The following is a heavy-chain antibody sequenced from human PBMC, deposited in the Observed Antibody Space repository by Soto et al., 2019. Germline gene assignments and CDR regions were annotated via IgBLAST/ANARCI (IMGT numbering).Heavy chain of an antibody. V-gene: IGHV4-34*01. J-gene: IGHJ6*02. CDR3: AREDSYGWSGESLDV. CDR2: LDQSGGT. Sequence: QVQLQQWGAGLLKASETLSLTCAVVGDSLRGQSWNWIRQSPGKGLEWIGELDQSGGTNYNPSLKSRAIISDDTSKNQFSLTVTSVTAADTAVSYCAREDSYGWSGESLDVWGQGTTVTGSS. CDR1: GDSLRGQS. D-gene: IGHD6-19*01.